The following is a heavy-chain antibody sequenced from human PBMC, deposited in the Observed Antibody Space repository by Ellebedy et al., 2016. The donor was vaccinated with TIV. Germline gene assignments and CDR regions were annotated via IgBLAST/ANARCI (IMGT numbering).Heavy chain of an antibody. CDR3: ATYIRRGSSTWFDP. CDR2: IYPGDSDT. V-gene: IGHV5-51*01. J-gene: IGHJ5*02. Sequence: KVSCKGSGYTFTSYWIGWVRQMPGKGLEWMGIIYPGDSDTTYSPSFQGQVTISADKSISTAYMQWSSLKASDTAMYYCATYIRRGSSTWFDPWGQGTLVTVSS. D-gene: IGHD6-13*01. CDR1: GYTFTSYW.